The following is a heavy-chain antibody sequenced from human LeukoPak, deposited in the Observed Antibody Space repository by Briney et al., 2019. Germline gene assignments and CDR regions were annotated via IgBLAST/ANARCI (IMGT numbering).Heavy chain of an antibody. CDR3: ASSRWQAFDS. CDR2: IKQDGSEK. CDR1: RFTFSTYW. V-gene: IGHV3-7*02. J-gene: IGHJ4*02. Sequence: PGGSLRLSCAVSRFTFSTYWMSWVRQAPGKGLEWVAHIKQDGSEKYYVDSVKGRFTVSRDNAKNSVYLQLSSLRTEDTAAYYCASSRWQAFDSWGQGILVTVSS. D-gene: IGHD6-13*01.